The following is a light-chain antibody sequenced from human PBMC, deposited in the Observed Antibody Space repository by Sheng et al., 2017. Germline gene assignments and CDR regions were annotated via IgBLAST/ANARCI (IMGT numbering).Light chain of an antibody. Sequence: IVLTQSPGTLSLSPGERATLSCRASQTISNNYLGWYQQKPGQAPRLIIYDASDRATGIPDRFSGSGSGTDFTLTISRLEPEDFAVYYCQQYDSFPLTFGGGTKVEIK. CDR2: DAS. V-gene: IGKV3-20*01. J-gene: IGKJ4*01. CDR3: QQYDSFPLT. CDR1: QTISNNY.